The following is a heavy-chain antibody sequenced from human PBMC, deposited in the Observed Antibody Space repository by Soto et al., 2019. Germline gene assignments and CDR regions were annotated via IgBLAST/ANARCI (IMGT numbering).Heavy chain of an antibody. CDR1: GGSISSGGYY. Sequence: PSETLSLTCTVSGGSISSGGYYWSWIRQHPGKGLEWIGYIYYSGSTYYNPSLKSRVTISVDTSKNQFSLKLSSVTAADTAVYYCARDFNPRSPWRWFDPWGQGTLVTVSS. CDR2: IYYSGST. V-gene: IGHV4-31*03. CDR3: ARDFNPRSPWRWFDP. J-gene: IGHJ5*02.